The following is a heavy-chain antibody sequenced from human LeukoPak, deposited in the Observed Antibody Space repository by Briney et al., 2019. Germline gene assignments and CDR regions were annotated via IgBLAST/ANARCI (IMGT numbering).Heavy chain of an antibody. Sequence: GGSLRLSYAASGFTFSSYAMHWVRQAPGKGLEWVAVISYDGSNKYYADSVKGRFTISRDNSKNTLYLQMNSLRAEDTAVYYCAMGGYSSSANPYYYYYGMDVWGQGTTVTVSS. CDR2: ISYDGSNK. CDR3: AMGGYSSSANPYYYYYGMDV. D-gene: IGHD6-13*01. J-gene: IGHJ6*02. CDR1: GFTFSSYA. V-gene: IGHV3-30-3*01.